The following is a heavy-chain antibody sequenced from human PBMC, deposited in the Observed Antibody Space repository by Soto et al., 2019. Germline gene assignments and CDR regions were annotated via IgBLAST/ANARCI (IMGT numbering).Heavy chain of an antibody. D-gene: IGHD2-15*01. J-gene: IGHJ6*02. Sequence: SETLSLTCAVYGGSFNSYFWSWVRQSPGKGLEWIGEISHSGGVKYNPSLKSRVTISIDTSTKQFSLELRSVTAADMAVYYCARVKEGVVPPPFLGLGPAYPYSCLDVWGQGTTVTVSS. CDR3: ARVKEGVVPPPFLGLGPAYPYSCLDV. CDR1: GGSFNSYF. CDR2: ISHSGGV. V-gene: IGHV4-34*01.